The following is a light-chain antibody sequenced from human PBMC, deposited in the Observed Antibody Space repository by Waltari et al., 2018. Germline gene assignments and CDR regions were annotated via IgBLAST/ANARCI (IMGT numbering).Light chain of an antibody. CDR2: GAF. J-gene: IGKJ4*01. V-gene: IGKV3-15*01. CDR1: QSVRSN. Sequence: EIVMTQSPATLSVSPGDRATLSCSASQSVRSNLGWYQQKPGHAPRLLISGAFTRATGIQARFSGRGSGTEFTLTISSLQSEDFAVYYGKQYDNWSALTFGGGTKVEIK. CDR3: KQYDNWSALT.